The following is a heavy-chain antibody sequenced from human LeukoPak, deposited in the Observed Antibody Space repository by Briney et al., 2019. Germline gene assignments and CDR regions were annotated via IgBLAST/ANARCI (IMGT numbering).Heavy chain of an antibody. J-gene: IGHJ3*02. CDR2: IYYSGST. CDR3: ARGESYDAFDI. CDR1: GGSISSGGYY. V-gene: IGHV4-31*03. Sequence: ASQTLSLTCTVSGGSISSGGYYWSWIRQHPGKGLEWIGYIYYSGSTNYNPSLKSRVTISVDTSKNQFSLKLSSVTAADTAVYYCARGESYDAFDIWGQGTMVTVSS.